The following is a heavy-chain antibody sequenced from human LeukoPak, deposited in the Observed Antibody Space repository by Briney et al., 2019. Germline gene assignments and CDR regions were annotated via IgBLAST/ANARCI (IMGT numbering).Heavy chain of an antibody. Sequence: GRSLRLSCAASGFTFSSYAMHWVRQAPGKGLEWVAVISYDGSNKYYAGSVKGRFTISRENAKNSLYLQMNSLRAGDTAVYYCARVLPYYDILTGHYYYYGMDVWGQGTTVTVSS. V-gene: IGHV3-30*07. CDR2: ISYDGSNK. CDR1: GFTFSSYA. CDR3: ARVLPYYDILTGHYYYYGMDV. D-gene: IGHD3-9*01. J-gene: IGHJ6*02.